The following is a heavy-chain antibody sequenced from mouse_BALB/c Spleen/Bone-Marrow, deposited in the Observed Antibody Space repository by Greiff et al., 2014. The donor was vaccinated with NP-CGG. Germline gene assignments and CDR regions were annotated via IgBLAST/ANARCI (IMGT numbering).Heavy chain of an antibody. CDR3: ARGGGHYFDY. CDR2: INPYNYGT. Sequence: EVQLVESGPELVKPGASVKMSCKASGYTFTSYILHWVKQKPGQGLEWIGYINPYNYGTKYNEKFKGKATLTSDKFSSATYMELSSLTSEDSAVYYCARGGGHYFDYWGQGTTLTVSS. CDR1: GYTFTSYI. J-gene: IGHJ2*01. V-gene: IGHV1-14*01.